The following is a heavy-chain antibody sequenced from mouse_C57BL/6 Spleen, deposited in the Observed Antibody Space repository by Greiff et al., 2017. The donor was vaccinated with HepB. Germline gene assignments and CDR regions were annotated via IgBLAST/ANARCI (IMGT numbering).Heavy chain of an antibody. V-gene: IGHV1-55*01. D-gene: IGHD1-1*01. CDR1: GYTFTSYW. CDR3: ARSPIYYYGSSLSTAMDY. CDR2: IYPGSGST. Sequence: VQLQQPGAELVKPGASVKMSCKASGYTFTSYWITWVKQRPGQGLEWIGDIYPGSGSTNYNEKFKSKATLTVDTSSSTAYMQLSSLTSEDSAVYYCARSPIYYYGSSLSTAMDYWGQGTSVTVSS. J-gene: IGHJ4*01.